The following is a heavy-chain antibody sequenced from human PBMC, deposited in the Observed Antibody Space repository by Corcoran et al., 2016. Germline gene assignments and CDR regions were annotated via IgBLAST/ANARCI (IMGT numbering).Heavy chain of an antibody. Sequence: EVQLVESGGDLVQPGGSLRLSCAASGFTLSSHWMSWVRQAPGKGLEWVANIKPDGSEKLYVDSVKGRFTISRDSAKNSLYLQMNSLRGEETAVYYCARGPGGYDSSGYYSLFDYWGQGTLVTVSS. CDR3: ARGPGGYDSSGYYSLFDY. V-gene: IGHV3-7*01. D-gene: IGHD3-22*01. J-gene: IGHJ4*02. CDR2: IKPDGSEK. CDR1: GFTLSSHW.